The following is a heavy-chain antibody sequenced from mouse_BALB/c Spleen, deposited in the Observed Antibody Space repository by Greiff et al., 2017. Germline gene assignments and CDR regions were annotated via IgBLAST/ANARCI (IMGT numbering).Heavy chain of an antibody. Sequence: VKLMESGAELVRPGVSVKISCKGSGYTFTDYAMHWVKQSHAKSLEWIGVISTYYGDASYNQKFKGKATMTVDKSSSTAYMELARLTSEDSAIYYCAANHLFAYWGQGTLVTVSA. CDR3: AANHLFAY. V-gene: IGHV1S137*01. CDR1: GYTFTDYA. CDR2: ISTYYGDA. D-gene: IGHD4-1*01. J-gene: IGHJ3*01.